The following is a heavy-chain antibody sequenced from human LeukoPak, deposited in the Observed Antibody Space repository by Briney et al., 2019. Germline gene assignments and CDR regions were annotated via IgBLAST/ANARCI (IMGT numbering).Heavy chain of an antibody. CDR2: ISHDERNK. D-gene: IGHD5-24*01. CDR1: GFIFSSSA. J-gene: IGHJ4*02. CDR3: ARPSPPGDGYNPPDY. Sequence: GSLRLSCAASGFIFSSSAMHWVRQAPGKGLEWVAVISHDERNKYHADSVKGRFTISRDNSKNMVYLQMTSLRLEDTAVYYCARPSPPGDGYNPPDYWGQGSLVIVSS. V-gene: IGHV3-30*19.